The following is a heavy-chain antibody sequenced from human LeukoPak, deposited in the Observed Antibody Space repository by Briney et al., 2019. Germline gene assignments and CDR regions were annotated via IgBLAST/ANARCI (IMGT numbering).Heavy chain of an antibody. CDR3: ARPNCGGDCLDAFDI. CDR1: GFTFSSYA. Sequence: GGSLRLSCAASGFTFSSYAMHWVRQAPGKGLEWVAVISYDGSNKYYADSVKGRFTISRDNSKNTLYLQMNSLRAEDTAVYYCARPNCGGDCLDAFDIWGQGTMVTVSS. V-gene: IGHV3-30-3*01. CDR2: ISYDGSNK. D-gene: IGHD2-21*02. J-gene: IGHJ3*02.